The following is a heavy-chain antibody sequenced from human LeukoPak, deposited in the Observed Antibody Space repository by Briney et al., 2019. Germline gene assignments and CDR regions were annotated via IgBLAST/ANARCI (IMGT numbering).Heavy chain of an antibody. CDR3: AKQDAFVVVVAAVDY. V-gene: IGHV3-23*01. Sequence: GGSLRLSCAVSGFTLTNHAVSWVRQAPGKGLEWVSAISGSGGSTYYADSVKGRFTISRDNSKNTLYLQMNSLRAEDTAVYYCAKQDAFVVVVAAVDYWGQGTLVTVSS. J-gene: IGHJ4*02. CDR1: GFTLTNHA. CDR2: ISGSGGST. D-gene: IGHD2-15*01.